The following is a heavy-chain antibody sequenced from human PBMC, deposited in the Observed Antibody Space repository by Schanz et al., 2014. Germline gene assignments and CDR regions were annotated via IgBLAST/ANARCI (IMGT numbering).Heavy chain of an antibody. CDR1: GFIFSCYG. Sequence: VQLVESGGGVVQPGRSLRLSCAASGFIFSCYGLHWVRQAPGKGLEWVSSISSSGSYIHYADSVKGRFTISRDNAKNTLYLQMNSLRAEDTAVYYCAREEGWGIAAAGPKHYYYGMDVWGQGTTVTVSS. CDR3: AREEGWGIAAAGPKHYYYGMDV. J-gene: IGHJ6*02. D-gene: IGHD6-13*01. V-gene: IGHV3-21*01. CDR2: ISSSGSYI.